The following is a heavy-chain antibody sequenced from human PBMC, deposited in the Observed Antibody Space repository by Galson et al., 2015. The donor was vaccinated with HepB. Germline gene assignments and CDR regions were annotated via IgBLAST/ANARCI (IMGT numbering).Heavy chain of an antibody. CDR3: AKASSWGVVGADFDY. V-gene: IGHV3-9*01. D-gene: IGHD1-26*01. CDR1: GFTFDDYA. Sequence: SLRLSCAASGFTFDDYAMHWVRQAPGKGLEWVSGISWNSGIIDYADSVKGRFTISRDNAKNSLSLQMNSLRAEDTALYYCAKASSWGVVGADFDYWGQGTLVTVSS. J-gene: IGHJ4*02. CDR2: ISWNSGII.